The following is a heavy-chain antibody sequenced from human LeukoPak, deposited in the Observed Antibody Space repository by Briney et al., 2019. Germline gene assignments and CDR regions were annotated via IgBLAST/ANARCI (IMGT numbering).Heavy chain of an antibody. CDR2: IYYSGSA. Sequence: SETLSLTCTVSGGSISSYYWSWIRQPPGKGLEWIGYIYYSGSANYNPSLKSRVTISVDTSKNQFSLNLKSVTAADTAVYYCARHPGGNDAHRFDYWGQGFLVTVSS. V-gene: IGHV4-59*08. CDR3: ARHPGGNDAHRFDY. D-gene: IGHD4-23*01. J-gene: IGHJ4*02. CDR1: GGSISSYY.